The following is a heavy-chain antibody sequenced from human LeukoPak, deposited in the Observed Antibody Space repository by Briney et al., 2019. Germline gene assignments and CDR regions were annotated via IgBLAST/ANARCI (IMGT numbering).Heavy chain of an antibody. CDR3: ASLMVYGSGSPRDYYFDY. CDR2: ISAYNGNT. Sequence: ASVKVSCKASGYTFTSYDINWVRQATGQGLEWMGWISAYNGNTNYAQKLQGRVTMTTDTSTSTAYMELRSLRSDDTAVYYCASLMVYGSGSPRDYYFDYWGQGTLVTVSS. J-gene: IGHJ4*02. D-gene: IGHD3-10*01. CDR1: GYTFTSYD. V-gene: IGHV1-18*01.